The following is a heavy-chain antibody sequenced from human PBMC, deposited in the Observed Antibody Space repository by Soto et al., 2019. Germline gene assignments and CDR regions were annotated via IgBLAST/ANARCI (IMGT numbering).Heavy chain of an antibody. Sequence: QVQLLQWGTGALKPSETLSLTCTVHGGSLGGYYWNWIRQSPGKALEWIGEVSHVDSTNYNPSLTARATLTLATPKIQSPLKLPSMTAPDTAVYYCARAYLTGTTPPYNWFDRWGQGTLVTVS. CDR3: ARAYLTGTTPPYNWFDR. V-gene: IGHV4-34*01. J-gene: IGHJ5*02. D-gene: IGHD1-7*01. CDR2: VSHVDST. CDR1: GGSLGGYY.